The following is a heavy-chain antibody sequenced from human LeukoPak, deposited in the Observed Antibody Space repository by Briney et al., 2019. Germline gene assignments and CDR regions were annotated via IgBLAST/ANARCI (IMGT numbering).Heavy chain of an antibody. D-gene: IGHD5-24*01. Sequence: GASVKVSCKASGYTFTSYYMHWVRQAPGQGLEWMGIINPNGGSTSYAQKFQGRVTMTRDTSTSTVYMELSSLRSEDTAVYYCASQMATTLYYFDYWGQGTLVTVSS. CDR3: ASQMATTLYYFDY. J-gene: IGHJ4*02. CDR2: INPNGGST. CDR1: GYTFTSYY. V-gene: IGHV1-46*01.